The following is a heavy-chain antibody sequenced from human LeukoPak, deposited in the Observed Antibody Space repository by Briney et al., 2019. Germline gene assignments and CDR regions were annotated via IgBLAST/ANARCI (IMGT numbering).Heavy chain of an antibody. D-gene: IGHD1-1*01. CDR2: IYHSGST. V-gene: IGHV4-4*02. Sequence: PSETLSLTCAVSGGSISSSNWWSWVRQPPGKGLEWIGEIYHSGSTNYNPSLKSRVTISVDKSKNQFSLKLSSVTAADTAVYYCASEGTSGTHLNWFDPWGQGTLVTVSS. CDR3: ASEGTSGTHLNWFDP. CDR1: GGSISSSNW. J-gene: IGHJ5*02.